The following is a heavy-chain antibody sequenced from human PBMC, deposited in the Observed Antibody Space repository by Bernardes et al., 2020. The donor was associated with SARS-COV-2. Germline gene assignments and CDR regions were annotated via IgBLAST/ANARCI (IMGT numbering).Heavy chain of an antibody. CDR3: ARWTSYYGDYSTNY. CDR1: GGSISSGGYY. CDR2: IYYRGRT. J-gene: IGHJ4*02. Sequence: SETLSLTCTVSGGSISSGGYYWSWIRQHPGKGLEWIGYIYYRGRTYYNPSLKSRVTISVDTSKNQFSLKLSSVTAADTAVYYCARWTSYYGDYSTNYWGQGTLVTGSS. V-gene: IGHV4-31*03. D-gene: IGHD4-17*01.